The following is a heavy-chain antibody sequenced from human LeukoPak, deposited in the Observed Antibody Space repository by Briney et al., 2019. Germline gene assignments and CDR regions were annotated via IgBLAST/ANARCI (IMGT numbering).Heavy chain of an antibody. CDR3: ARQEYCSGGSCYTWFDP. V-gene: IGHV5-51*01. Sequence: GESLKISCKGSGYSFTSYWIGWVRQMPGKGLEWMGIIYPADSDIRYSPSFQGQVTISADKSISTAYLQWSSLKASDTAMYYCARQEYCSGGSCYTWFDPWGQGTLVTVSS. CDR1: GYSFTSYW. CDR2: IYPADSDI. J-gene: IGHJ5*02. D-gene: IGHD2-15*01.